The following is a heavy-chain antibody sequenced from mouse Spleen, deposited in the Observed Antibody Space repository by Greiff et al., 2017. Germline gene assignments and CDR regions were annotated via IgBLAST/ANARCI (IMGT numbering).Heavy chain of an antibody. Sequence: LKQSGASVKIACKAFGYAFSSYWMNWVKQRPGKGLEWIGQIDPGDGDTNYNGKFKGKATLTADKSSSTAYMQLSSLTSEDSAVYFCARSTTATDYFDYWGQGTTLTVSS. CDR3: ARSTTATDYFDY. V-gene: IGHV1-80*01. CDR2: IDPGDGDT. D-gene: IGHD1-2*01. CDR1: GYAFSSYW. J-gene: IGHJ2*01.